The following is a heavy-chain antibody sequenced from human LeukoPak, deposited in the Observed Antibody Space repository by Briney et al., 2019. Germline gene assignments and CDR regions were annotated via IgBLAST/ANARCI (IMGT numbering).Heavy chain of an antibody. J-gene: IGHJ5*02. Sequence: SETLSLTCTVSGGSISSSSYYWGWIRQPPGKGLEWIGSIYYSGSTYYNPSLKSRVTISVDTSKNQFSLKLSSVTAADTAVYYWASFSMPDLRHSSGYWGNWFDPWGQGTLVTVSS. CDR2: IYYSGST. V-gene: IGHV4-39*07. CDR3: ASFSMPDLRHSSGYWGNWFDP. CDR1: GGSISSSSYY. D-gene: IGHD3-22*01.